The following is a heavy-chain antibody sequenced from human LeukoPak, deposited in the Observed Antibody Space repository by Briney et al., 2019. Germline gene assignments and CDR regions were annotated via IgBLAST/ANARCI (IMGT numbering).Heavy chain of an antibody. CDR1: GGSISSGGYY. CDR3: ARDRQWGNLDY. Sequence: PSETLSLTCTVSGGSISSGGYYWSWIRQHPGKGLEWIGYIYYSGSTYYNPSLKSRATISVDTSKNQFSLKLSSVTAADTAVYYCARDRQWGNLDYWGQGTLVTVSS. J-gene: IGHJ4*02. D-gene: IGHD6-19*01. V-gene: IGHV4-31*03. CDR2: IYYSGST.